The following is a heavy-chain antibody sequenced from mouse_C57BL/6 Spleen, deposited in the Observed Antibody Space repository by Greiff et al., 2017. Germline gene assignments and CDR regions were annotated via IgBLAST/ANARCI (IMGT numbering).Heavy chain of an antibody. Sequence: VQLTESGAELVRPGASVTLSCKASGYTFTDYEMHWVKQTPVHGLEWIGAIDPETGGTAYNQKFKGKAILTADKSSSTAYIELRSLTSEDAAVYYCTRYHYGYHGGDYWGQGTTLTVSS. CDR1: GYTFTDYE. CDR3: TRYHYGYHGGDY. D-gene: IGHD2-2*01. V-gene: IGHV1-15*01. CDR2: IDPETGGT. J-gene: IGHJ2*01.